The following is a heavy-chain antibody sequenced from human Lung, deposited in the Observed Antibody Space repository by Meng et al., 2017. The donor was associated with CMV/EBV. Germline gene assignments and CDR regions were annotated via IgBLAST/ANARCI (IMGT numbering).Heavy chain of an antibody. J-gene: IGHJ4*02. CDR1: GYTFGSYG. CDR2: FVNYVDT. D-gene: IGHD2-15*01. CDR3: ASGTPGRSYCDY. Sequence: QSGTGVKKPGAAVRVSCKASGYTFGSYGICWVRQAPGQGLEWMGWFVNYVDTYPAPKFQGRVTMTTDTHTNTAFMELRSLTSDDTAVYYCASGTPGRSYCDYWGQGTLVTVSS. V-gene: IGHV1-18*01.